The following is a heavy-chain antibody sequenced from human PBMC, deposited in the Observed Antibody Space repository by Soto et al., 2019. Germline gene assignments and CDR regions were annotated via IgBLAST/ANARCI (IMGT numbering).Heavy chain of an antibody. J-gene: IGHJ4*02. D-gene: IGHD5-12*01. V-gene: IGHV1-69*08. Sequence: QVQLVQSGAEVKKPGSSVKVSCKDSAGTFSSYTVSWVRQAPGQGLEWMGRIIPILGIANYAQKFQGRVTITADKSTSTAYMELSSLRSEDTAVYYCSREAKWLRPFDYWGQGTLVTVSS. CDR1: AGTFSSYT. CDR3: SREAKWLRPFDY. CDR2: IIPILGIA.